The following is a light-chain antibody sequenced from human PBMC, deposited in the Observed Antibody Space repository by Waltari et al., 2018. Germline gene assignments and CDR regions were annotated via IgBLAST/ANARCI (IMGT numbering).Light chain of an antibody. V-gene: IGKV3-20*01. Sequence: EIVLTQSPGTLSLSPGERATLSCRASQRISSSYLAWYQQKPGQAPRLLIYGASRRATCIPDRLSGGGSGTDFTLTISRLEPEDFAVYYCQQFGISVWTFGQGTKVEIK. J-gene: IGKJ1*01. CDR3: QQFGISVWT. CDR2: GAS. CDR1: QRISSSY.